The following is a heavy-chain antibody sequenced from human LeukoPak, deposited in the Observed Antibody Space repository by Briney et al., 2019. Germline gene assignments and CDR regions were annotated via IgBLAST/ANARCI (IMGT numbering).Heavy chain of an antibody. CDR2: INQYCSQT. V-gene: IGHV3-7*01. Sequence: SGGSLRLSCVASGFTSGHIFTDYWMTWVRQVPGKGLEWVANINQYCSQTYYLDSVKARFTISRDNAKESVSRQMNSLRAEDTAIYYCSAILYHWGQGTLVTVSS. J-gene: IGHJ4*02. D-gene: IGHD2-2*01. CDR3: SAILYH. CDR1: GFTSGHIFTDYW.